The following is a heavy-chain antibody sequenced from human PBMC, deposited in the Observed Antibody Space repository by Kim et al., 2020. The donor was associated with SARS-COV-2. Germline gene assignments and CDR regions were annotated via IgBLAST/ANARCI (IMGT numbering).Heavy chain of an antibody. CDR1: GFTFRNYW. J-gene: IGHJ3*02. CDR3: ARGLRGDT. CDR2: INQDGSEK. V-gene: IGHV3-7*01. Sequence: GGSLRLSCVVSGFTFRNYWMSWVRQAPGKGLEWVANINQDGSEKYYVDSVKGRFTISRDNAKNSLYLQMNSLRAEDAAVFYCARGLRGDTWGQGTMVTVSS.